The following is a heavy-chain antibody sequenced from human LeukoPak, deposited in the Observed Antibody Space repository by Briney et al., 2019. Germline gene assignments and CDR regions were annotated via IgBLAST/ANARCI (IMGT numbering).Heavy chain of an antibody. J-gene: IGHJ4*02. CDR3: ARGYSGYDYGLDY. D-gene: IGHD5-12*01. CDR2: INAGNGNT. V-gene: IGHV1-3*01. Sequence: ASVKVSCKASGYTFTSYAMHWVRQAPGQRLEWMGWINAGNGNTKYSQKFQGRVTITRDTSASTAYMELSSLRSEDTAVYYCARGYSGYDYGLDYWGQGTLVTVSS. CDR1: GYTFTSYA.